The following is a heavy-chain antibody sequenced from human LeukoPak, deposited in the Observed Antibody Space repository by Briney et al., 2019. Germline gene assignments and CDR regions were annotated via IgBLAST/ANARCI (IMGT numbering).Heavy chain of an antibody. CDR1: GYSFTTYW. V-gene: IGHV5-10-1*04. CDR3: ASGITLDAFDI. CDR2: IDLSDSYI. Sequence: GESLKISCKGSGYSFTTYWISWVRQMPGKGLEWMGRIDLSDSYINYRPSFQGQVTISADKSISTAYLQWSSLKASDTAMYYCASGITLDAFDIWGQGTMVTVSS. D-gene: IGHD3-16*01. J-gene: IGHJ3*02.